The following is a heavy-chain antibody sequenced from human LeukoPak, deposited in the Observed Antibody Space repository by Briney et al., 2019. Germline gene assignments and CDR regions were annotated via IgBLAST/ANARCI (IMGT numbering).Heavy chain of an antibody. CDR1: GFTISRYA. J-gene: IGHJ4*02. CDR3: AREQSGTRGWYTVDY. D-gene: IGHD6-19*01. V-gene: IGHV3-23*01. CDR2: INGRGGST. Sequence: QPGGSLRLSCAASGFTISRYAMSFLRQPPGKGLEWVSAINGRGGSTYYAVYVRGRLTISRDNAKDTVYLQINGLRVEDTAVYYCAREQSGTRGWYTVDYWGQGTLVTVSS.